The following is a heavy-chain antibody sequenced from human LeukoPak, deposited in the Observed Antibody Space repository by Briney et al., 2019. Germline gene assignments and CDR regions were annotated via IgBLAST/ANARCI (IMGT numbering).Heavy chain of an antibody. CDR2: IKQDGSER. D-gene: IGHD2-2*01. Sequence: PWGSLRLSCAASGFTFSSYWMSWVRQARGKGKEWVANIKQDGSERYYVDSVKGRFAISRDNTKNSLYLQMNSLRAEDTAVYYCARDGGGEYQLLYYFDYWGQGTLVNVSS. CDR3: ARDGGGEYQLLYYFDY. J-gene: IGHJ4*02. V-gene: IGHV3-7*01. CDR1: GFTFSSYW.